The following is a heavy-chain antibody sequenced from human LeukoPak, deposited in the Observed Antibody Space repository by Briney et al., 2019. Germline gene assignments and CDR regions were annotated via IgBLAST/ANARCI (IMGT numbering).Heavy chain of an antibody. J-gene: IGHJ6*02. D-gene: IGHD6-13*01. Sequence: PGGSLRLSCAASGFTFSSYAMSWVRQAPGKGLEWVSSISSSSSHIYYADSVKGRFTISRDNAKNSLHLQMNRLRAEDTAVYYCARWAAGGSYYYYALDVWGQGTTVTVS. V-gene: IGHV3-21*01. CDR3: ARWAAGGSYYYYALDV. CDR1: GFTFSSYA. CDR2: ISSSSSHI.